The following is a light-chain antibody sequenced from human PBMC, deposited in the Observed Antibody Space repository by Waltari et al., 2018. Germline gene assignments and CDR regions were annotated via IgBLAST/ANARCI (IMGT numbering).Light chain of an antibody. CDR1: QSITSC. J-gene: IGKJ4*01. Sequence: DIQMTQSPSSLSASVGHSVTTTCRASQSITSCLTWYQQKPGKAPKLLIYAASSLQSGVPSRFSASGSGTDFTLTISSLQPEDFATYYCQQSYKTPPLTFGGGTKVEMK. CDR3: QQSYKTPPLT. V-gene: IGKV1-39*01. CDR2: AAS.